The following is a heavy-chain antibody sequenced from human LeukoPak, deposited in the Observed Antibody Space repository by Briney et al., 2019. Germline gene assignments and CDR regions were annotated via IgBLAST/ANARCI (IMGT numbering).Heavy chain of an antibody. CDR2: IYYSGST. D-gene: IGHD3-22*01. CDR3: ARAFLVVNDAFDI. CDR1: GGSISSSSYY. Sequence: SETLSLTCTVSGGSISSSSYYWGWIRQPPGKGLEWFGSIYYSGSTYYNPSLKSRVTISVDTSKNQFSLKLSSVTAADTAVYYCARAFLVVNDAFDIWGQGTMVTVSS. V-gene: IGHV4-39*07. J-gene: IGHJ3*02.